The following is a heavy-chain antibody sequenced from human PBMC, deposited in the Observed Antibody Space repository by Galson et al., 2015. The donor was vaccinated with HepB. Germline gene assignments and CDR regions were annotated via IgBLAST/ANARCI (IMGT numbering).Heavy chain of an antibody. Sequence: SVKVSCKASGYTFANYAISWVRQAPGQGLGWMGWISAYNGNTNYAQRLQGRVTMTTDTSTRTAYMELRSLRSDDTAVYYCARADYYDSSGHYLFDYWGQGTLVTVSS. CDR1: GYTFANYA. D-gene: IGHD3-22*01. CDR3: ARADYYDSSGHYLFDY. J-gene: IGHJ4*02. CDR2: ISAYNGNT. V-gene: IGHV1-18*01.